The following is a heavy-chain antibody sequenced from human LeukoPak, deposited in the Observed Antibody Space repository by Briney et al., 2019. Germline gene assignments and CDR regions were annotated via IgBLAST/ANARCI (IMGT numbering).Heavy chain of an antibody. CDR1: GFTFSSYG. CDR3: AKDPRGSYSRDYYYYMDV. Sequence: PGRSLRLSCAASGFTFSSYGMHWVRQAPGKGLEWVAVIWYDGSNKYYADSVKGRFTISRDNSKNTPYLQMNSLRAEDAAVYYCAKDPRGSYSRDYYYYMDVWGKGTTVTVSS. V-gene: IGHV3-33*06. D-gene: IGHD1-26*01. J-gene: IGHJ6*03. CDR2: IWYDGSNK.